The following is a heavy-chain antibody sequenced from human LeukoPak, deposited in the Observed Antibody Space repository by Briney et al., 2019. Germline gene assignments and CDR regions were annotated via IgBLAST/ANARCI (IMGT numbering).Heavy chain of an antibody. CDR3: AKARSSSSSEAYFDY. CDR1: GFTFDDYA. J-gene: IGHJ4*02. Sequence: GRSLRLSWAASGFTFDDYAMHWVRQAPGKGLEWVSGISWNSGSIGYADSVKGRFTISRDNAKNSLYLQVNSLRAEDTALYYCAKARSSSSSEAYFDYWGQGTLVTVSS. CDR2: ISWNSGSI. D-gene: IGHD6-6*01. V-gene: IGHV3-9*01.